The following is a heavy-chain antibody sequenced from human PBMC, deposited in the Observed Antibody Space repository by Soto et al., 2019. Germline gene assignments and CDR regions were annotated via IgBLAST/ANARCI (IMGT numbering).Heavy chain of an antibody. CDR1: GFTFSGYT. V-gene: IGHV3-21*02. D-gene: IGHD1-1*01. J-gene: IGHJ5*02. Sequence: EVQLVESGGGLVKPGGSLRLSCAASGFTFSGYTMNWVRLAPGKGLEWVSSISSSSNYIYYADSLKGRFTISRDNAKNLLYLQMNSLRAEDTAVYYCASTWNHKWFDPWGQGTLVTVSS. CDR2: ISSSSNYI. CDR3: ASTWNHKWFDP.